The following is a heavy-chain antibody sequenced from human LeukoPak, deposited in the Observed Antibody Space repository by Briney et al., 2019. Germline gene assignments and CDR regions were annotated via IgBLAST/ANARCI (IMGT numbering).Heavy chain of an antibody. V-gene: IGHV3-33*06. CDR3: ANGLAGTGRGDY. CDR1: GFTFSSYG. D-gene: IGHD6-19*01. J-gene: IGHJ4*02. CDR2: IWYDGSNK. Sequence: GGSLRLSCAASGFTFSSYGMHWVRQAPGKGLEWVAVIWYDGSNKYYADPVKGRFTISRDNSKNTLYLQMNSLRAEDTAVYYCANGLAGTGRGDYWGQGTLVTVSS.